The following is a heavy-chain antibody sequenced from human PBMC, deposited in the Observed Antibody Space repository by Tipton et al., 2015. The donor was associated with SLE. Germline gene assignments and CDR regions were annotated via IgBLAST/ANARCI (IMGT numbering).Heavy chain of an antibody. CDR3: ATEVSGWFGERRGYMDV. CDR2: IKQDGSEK. CDR1: GFTFSSYW. Sequence: GSLRLSCGASGFTFSSYWMSWVRQAPGKGLEWVANIKQDGSEKYYVDSVKGRFTISRDNAKNSLYLQMNSLRAEDTAVYYCATEVSGWFGERRGYMDVWGKGTTVTVSS. D-gene: IGHD3-10*01. J-gene: IGHJ6*03. V-gene: IGHV3-7*01.